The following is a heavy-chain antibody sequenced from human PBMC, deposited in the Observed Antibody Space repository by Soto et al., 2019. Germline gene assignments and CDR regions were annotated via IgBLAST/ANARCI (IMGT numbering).Heavy chain of an antibody. V-gene: IGHV4-34*01. CDR3: ASSRGTGPNSYYYYMHV. CDR2: INHSGST. Sequence: SETLSLTCAVYGGSFSGYYWSWIRQPPGKGLEWIGEINHSGSTNYNPSLKSRVTISVDTSKNQFSLKLSSVTAADTAVYYCASSRGTGPNSYYYYMHVWGKGTTVTVPS. CDR1: GGSFSGYY. J-gene: IGHJ6*03.